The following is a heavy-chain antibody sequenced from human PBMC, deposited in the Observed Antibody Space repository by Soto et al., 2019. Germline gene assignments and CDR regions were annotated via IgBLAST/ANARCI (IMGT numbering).Heavy chain of an antibody. V-gene: IGHV4-59*01. CDR3: VRSRGSGWSFDF. J-gene: IGHJ4*02. Sequence: SETLSLTCTVSGGAIITYYWILFRHFPLKCLEWIGYIYYSGNTKYNPSLNSRVTISLDKAKNQFSLKLTSLNTADTAVYYCVRSRGSGWSFDFWGQGTLVTVSS. CDR2: IYYSGNT. D-gene: IGHD6-19*01. CDR1: GGAIITYY.